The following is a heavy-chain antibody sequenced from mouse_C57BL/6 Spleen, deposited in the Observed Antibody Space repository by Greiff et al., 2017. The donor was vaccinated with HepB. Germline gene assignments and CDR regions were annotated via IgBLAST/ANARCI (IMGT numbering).Heavy chain of an antibody. CDR2: IHPNSGST. CDR3: ARWLHTTHYYFDY. CDR1: GYTFTSYW. Sequence: QVQLQQPGAELVKPGASVKLSCKASGYTFTSYWMHWVKQRPGQGLEWIGMIHPNSGSTNYNEKFKSKATLTVDKSSSTAYMQLSSLTSEDSAVYYCARWLHTTHYYFDYWGQGTTLTVSS. V-gene: IGHV1-64*01. D-gene: IGHD1-1*01. J-gene: IGHJ2*01.